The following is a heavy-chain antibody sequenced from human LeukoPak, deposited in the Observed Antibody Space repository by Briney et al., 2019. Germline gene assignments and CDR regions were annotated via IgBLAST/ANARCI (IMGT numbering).Heavy chain of an antibody. CDR2: IYYSGST. CDR1: AGSISSNSYH. J-gene: IGHJ4*02. D-gene: IGHD3-3*01. CDR3: ARQLEWSFDY. V-gene: IGHV4-39*01. Sequence: SETLSLTCTVSAGSISSNSYHWVWIRQPPGKGLEWIGTIYYSGSTFYKSSLKSRVTISVDTSQNQFSLRLSSVTAADTAVYYCARQLEWSFDYWGQGTLVTVSS.